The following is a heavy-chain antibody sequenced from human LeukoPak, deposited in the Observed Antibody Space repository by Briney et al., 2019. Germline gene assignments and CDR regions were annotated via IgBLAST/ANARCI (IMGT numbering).Heavy chain of an antibody. V-gene: IGHV6-1*01. CDR1: GDSFSSNNAA. CDR2: TYYRSKWYS. J-gene: IGHJ4*02. CDR3: ARGLGALLH. D-gene: IGHD3-10*01. Sequence: SQTLSLTCVISGDSFSSNNAAWNWIRQSPSRGLEWLGRTYYRSKWYSYYAVSVKSRIIINPDTSKNQFSLQLNSVTPEDTAVYYCARGLGALLHWGQGILVTVSS.